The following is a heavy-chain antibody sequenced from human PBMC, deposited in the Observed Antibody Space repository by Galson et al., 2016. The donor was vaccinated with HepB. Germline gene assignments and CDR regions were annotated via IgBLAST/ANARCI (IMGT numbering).Heavy chain of an antibody. Sequence: SLRLSCAASGFTFSIYSMNWVRQAPGEGLEWVSYISSSSSDIYYADSVKGRFTISRDNAKNSLYLQMDSLRDEDTAVYYCAANWVRGSRPYAFHMWGQGTMVTVSS. CDR1: GFTFSIYS. D-gene: IGHD3-10*01. J-gene: IGHJ3*02. V-gene: IGHV3-48*02. CDR2: ISSSSSDI. CDR3: AANWVRGSRPYAFHM.